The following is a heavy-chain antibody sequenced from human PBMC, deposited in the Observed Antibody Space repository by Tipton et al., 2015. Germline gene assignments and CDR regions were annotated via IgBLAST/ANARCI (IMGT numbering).Heavy chain of an antibody. V-gene: IGHV4-34*01. D-gene: IGHD5-24*01. Sequence: TLSLTCAVYGGSFSGYYWNWIRQPPGKGLEWIGEINHSGSTHYNPSFKSRVAISVDTSKNQFSLTLNSVTAADTAVYYCARDLEHGMDVWGQGTTVTVS. J-gene: IGHJ6*02. CDR3: ARDLEHGMDV. CDR1: GGSFSGYY. CDR2: INHSGST.